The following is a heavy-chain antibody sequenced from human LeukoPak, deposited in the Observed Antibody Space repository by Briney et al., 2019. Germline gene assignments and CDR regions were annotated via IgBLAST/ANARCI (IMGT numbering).Heavy chain of an antibody. V-gene: IGHV4-59*08. CDR1: GGSVSDYY. Sequence: SETLSLTCTVSGGSVSDYYWSWIRQPPGRGLEWIGNIYSTGSTSYNPSLMSRDSISVDTSRNQFSLKLSSVTAADTAAFYCVRYVVYGSGIYYFDYWGQGTLVNVSS. D-gene: IGHD3-10*01. J-gene: IGHJ4*02. CDR3: VRYVVYGSGIYYFDY. CDR2: IYSTGST.